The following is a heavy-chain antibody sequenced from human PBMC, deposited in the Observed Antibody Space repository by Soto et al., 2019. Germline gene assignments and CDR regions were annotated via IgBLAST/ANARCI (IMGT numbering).Heavy chain of an antibody. CDR3: AREVSWNYRQYYMDV. Sequence: ASVKVSCKASGYTVTSYYINWVLQATGQGLEWMGWMNSNRGNTGYAQKFQGRVTMTRNTSISTAYMELSRLRSDDTAVYYCAREVSWNYRQYYMDVWGKGTXVTVSS. V-gene: IGHV1-8*01. J-gene: IGHJ6*03. CDR2: MNSNRGNT. CDR1: GYTVTSYY. D-gene: IGHD1-7*01.